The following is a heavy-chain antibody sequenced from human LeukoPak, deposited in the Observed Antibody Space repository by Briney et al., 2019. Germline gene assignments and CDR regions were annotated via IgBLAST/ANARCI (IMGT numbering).Heavy chain of an antibody. CDR2: IWYDGSNK. J-gene: IGHJ6*04. D-gene: IGHD3-10*01. CDR3: ARDPEMVRGVITNYYYGMDV. CDR1: GFTFSSYG. Sequence: PGGSLRLSCAASGFTFSSYGMHWVRQAAGKGLEWVAVIWYDGSNKYYADSVKGRFTISRDNSKNTLYLQMNSLRAEDTAVYYCARDPEMVRGVITNYYYGMDVWGKGTTVTVSS. V-gene: IGHV3-33*01.